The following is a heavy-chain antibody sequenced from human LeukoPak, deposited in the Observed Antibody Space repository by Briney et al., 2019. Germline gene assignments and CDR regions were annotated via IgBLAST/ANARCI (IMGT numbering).Heavy chain of an antibody. J-gene: IGHJ4*02. CDR1: GYTFTSYD. D-gene: IGHD2-2*01. V-gene: IGHV1-8*01. Sequence: ASVKVSCKASGYTFTSYDINRVRQATGQGLEWMGWMNPNSGNTGYAQKFQGRVTMTRNTSISTAYMEVSSLTSEDTAVYYCARTCSGTSCADFDYWGQGSLVTVSS. CDR2: MNPNSGNT. CDR3: ARTCSGTSCADFDY.